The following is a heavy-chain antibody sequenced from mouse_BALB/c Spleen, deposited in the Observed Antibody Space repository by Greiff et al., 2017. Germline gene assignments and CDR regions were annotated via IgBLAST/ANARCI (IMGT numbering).Heavy chain of an antibody. D-gene: IGHD2-1*01. CDR1: GFTFSSFG. CDR2: ISSGSSTI. CDR3: ARSPSAYGHYYPWFAY. V-gene: IGHV5-17*02. J-gene: IGHJ3*01. Sequence: EVKLVESGGGLVQPGGSRKLSCAASGFTFSSFGMHWVRQAPEKGLEWVAYISSGSSTIYYADTVKGRCTISRDSPKNTLFLQMTGLRSEDTAMYYCARSPSAYGHYYPWFAYWGQGTLVTVSA.